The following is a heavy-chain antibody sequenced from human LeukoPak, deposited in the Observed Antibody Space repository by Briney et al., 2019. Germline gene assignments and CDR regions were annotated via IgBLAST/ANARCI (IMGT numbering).Heavy chain of an antibody. CDR3: ARDPLPYYYDSSGYYHYFDY. V-gene: IGHV1-69*13. D-gene: IGHD3-22*01. CDR2: IIPIFGTA. CDR1: GGTFSSYA. Sequence: ASVTVSCKASGGTFSSYAISWVRQAPGQGLEWMGGIIPIFGTANYAQKFQGRVTITADESTSTAYMELSSLRSEDTAVYYCARDPLPYYYDSSGYYHYFDYWGQGTLVTVSS. J-gene: IGHJ4*02.